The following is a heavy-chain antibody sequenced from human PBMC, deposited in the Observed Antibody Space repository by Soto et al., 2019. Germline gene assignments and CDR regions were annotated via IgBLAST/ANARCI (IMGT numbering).Heavy chain of an antibody. V-gene: IGHV1-69*06. CDR3: ARSPGTTTDINYYYYYGMDV. Sequence: QVQLVQSGAEVKKPGSSVKVSCKASGGTFSSYAISWVRQAPGQGLEWMGGIIPIFGTANYAQKFQGRVTITADKSTSTAYMELSSLRSEDTAVYYCARSPGTTTDINYYYYYGMDVWGQGTTVTVSS. J-gene: IGHJ6*02. CDR1: GGTFSSYA. D-gene: IGHD1-1*01. CDR2: IIPIFGTA.